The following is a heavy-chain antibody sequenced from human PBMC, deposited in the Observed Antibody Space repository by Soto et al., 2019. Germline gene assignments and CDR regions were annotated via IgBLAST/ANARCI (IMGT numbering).Heavy chain of an antibody. D-gene: IGHD3-22*01. CDR1: GYSISSGYY. CDR3: ARGSGYDSSGYWEYFQH. V-gene: IGHV4-38-2*02. J-gene: IGHJ1*01. Sequence: SETLSLTCTVSGYSISSGYYWGWIRQPPGKGLEWIGSIYHSGSTYYNPSLKSRVTISVDTSKNQFSLKLSSVTAADTAVYYCARGSGYDSSGYWEYFQHWGQGTLVTVSS. CDR2: IYHSGST.